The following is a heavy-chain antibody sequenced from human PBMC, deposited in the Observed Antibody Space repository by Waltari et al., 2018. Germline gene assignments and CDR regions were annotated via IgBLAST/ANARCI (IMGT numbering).Heavy chain of an antibody. J-gene: IGHJ4*02. V-gene: IGHV4-39*01. Sequence: QLQLQESGPGLVKPSETLSLTCTVSGGSISSSSYYWGWIRQPPGKGLEWIGSIYYSGSTYYSPSLKSRVTISVDTSKNQFSLKLSSVTAADTAVYYCASLFYYDRPYWGQGTLVTVPS. D-gene: IGHD3-16*01. CDR2: IYYSGST. CDR3: ASLFYYDRPY. CDR1: GGSISSSSYY.